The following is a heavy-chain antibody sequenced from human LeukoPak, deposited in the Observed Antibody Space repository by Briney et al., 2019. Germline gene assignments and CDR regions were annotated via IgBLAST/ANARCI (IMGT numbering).Heavy chain of an antibody. D-gene: IGHD5-18*01. CDR3: AREYGGYSYGYGYYYYYMDV. CDR2: IYHSGST. Sequence: SETLSLTCTVSGYSISSGYYWGWIRQPPGKGLEWIGSIYHSGSTYYNPSLKSRVTISVDTSKNQVSLKLSSVTAADTAVYYCAREYGGYSYGYGYYYYYMDVWGKGTTVTVSS. V-gene: IGHV4-38-2*02. J-gene: IGHJ6*03. CDR1: GYSISSGYY.